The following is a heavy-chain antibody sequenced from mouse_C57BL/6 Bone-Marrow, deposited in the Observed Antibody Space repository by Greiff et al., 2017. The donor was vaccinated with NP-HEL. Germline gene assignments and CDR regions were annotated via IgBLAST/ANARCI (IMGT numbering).Heavy chain of an antibody. Sequence: QVQLQQPGAELVKPGASVKLSCKASGYTFTSYWMHWVKQRPGQGLEWIGMIHPNSGSTNYNEKFKSKATLTVDKSSSTAYMQLSSLTSEDSAVYYCASPYYYGSSAGAMDYWGQGTSVTVSS. V-gene: IGHV1-64*01. CDR2: IHPNSGST. CDR1: GYTFTSYW. D-gene: IGHD1-1*01. J-gene: IGHJ4*01. CDR3: ASPYYYGSSAGAMDY.